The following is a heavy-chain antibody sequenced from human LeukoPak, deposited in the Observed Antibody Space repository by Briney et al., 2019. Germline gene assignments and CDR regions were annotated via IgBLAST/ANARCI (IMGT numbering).Heavy chain of an antibody. CDR1: GFTFSSYS. D-gene: IGHD3-10*01. CDR3: TRGMGDN. CDR2: IDTDGRII. J-gene: IGHJ4*02. V-gene: IGHV3-74*01. Sequence: GGSLRLSCAASGFTFSSYSMNWVRQAPGKGLVWVSRIDTDGRIITYADSVKGRFTISRDNAENMLYLQMNSLRAKDTAVYYCTRGMGDNWGQGTLVTVSS.